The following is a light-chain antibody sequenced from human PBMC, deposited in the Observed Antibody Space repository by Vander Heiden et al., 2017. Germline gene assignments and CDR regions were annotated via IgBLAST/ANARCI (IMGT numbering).Light chain of an antibody. CDR1: HDISNY. CDR2: DAY. V-gene: IGKV1-33*01. J-gene: IGKJ5*01. CDR3: QQYDNLPVA. Sequence: QMTHSPSSLSASLGDRVTITCQTSHDISNYLNWYQQKPGKAPKLLIYDAYKLETGVPSRFSGSGSGTDFTFTISSLQPEDIATYYCQQYDNLPVAFGQGTRLEIK.